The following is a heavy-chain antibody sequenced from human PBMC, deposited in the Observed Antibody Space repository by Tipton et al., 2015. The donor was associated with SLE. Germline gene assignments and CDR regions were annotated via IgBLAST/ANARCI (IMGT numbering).Heavy chain of an antibody. J-gene: IGHJ1*01. CDR3: ARLVGANTFQH. CDR1: GYTFTSYD. CDR2: IYPGDSDT. D-gene: IGHD1-26*01. Sequence: VQLVQSGAEVKKPGASVKVSCKASGYTFTSYDINWVRQATGQGLEWMGIIYPGDSDTRYSPSFQGQVTISADKPISTAYLQWSSLKASDTAMYYCARLVGANTFQHWGQGTLVTVSS. V-gene: IGHV5-51*04.